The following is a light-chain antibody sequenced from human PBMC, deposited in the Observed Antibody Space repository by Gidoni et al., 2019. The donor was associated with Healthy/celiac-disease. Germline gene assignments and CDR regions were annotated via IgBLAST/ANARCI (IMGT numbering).Light chain of an antibody. Sequence: EIVLTQSPATLSLSHGERSTLSCRASQRVSSYLAWYQQKPGQAPRLLIYDASNSATGIPARFSGSGSGTDFTLTISSLVPEDFAVYYCQQRSNWSPITFGQGTRLEIK. J-gene: IGKJ5*01. CDR3: QQRSNWSPIT. CDR2: DAS. CDR1: QRVSSY. V-gene: IGKV3-11*01.